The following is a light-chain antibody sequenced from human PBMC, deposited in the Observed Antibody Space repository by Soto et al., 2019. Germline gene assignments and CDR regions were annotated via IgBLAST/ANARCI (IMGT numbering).Light chain of an antibody. V-gene: IGLV1-40*01. Sequence: QSVLTQPPSVSGAPGQRVTISCTGSSSNIGAGYDVHWYQQVPGTAPQLLIYGSSNRPSGVPDRFSGSKSGTSASLAITGLQAEDEADYYCQSFDSSLSGDVFGTGTKLTVL. CDR1: SSNIGAGYD. CDR2: GSS. J-gene: IGLJ1*01. CDR3: QSFDSSLSGDV.